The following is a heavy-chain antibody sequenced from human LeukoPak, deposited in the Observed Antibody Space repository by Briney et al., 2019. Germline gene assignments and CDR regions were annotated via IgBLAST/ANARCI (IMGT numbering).Heavy chain of an antibody. CDR1: GFTFSSYS. Sequence: PGGSLRLSCAASGFTFSSYSMNWVRQAPGKGLEWVSSISSSSSYIYYADSVKGRFTISRDNAKNSLYLQMNSLRAEDTAVYYCARLVVPAAIVASPFDPWGQGTLVTVSS. J-gene: IGHJ5*02. V-gene: IGHV3-21*01. D-gene: IGHD2-2*01. CDR3: ARLVVPAAIVASPFDP. CDR2: ISSSSSYI.